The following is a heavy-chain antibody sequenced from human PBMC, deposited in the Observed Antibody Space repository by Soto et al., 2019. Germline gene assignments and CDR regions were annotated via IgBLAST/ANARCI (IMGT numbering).Heavy chain of an antibody. D-gene: IGHD3-9*01. CDR2: MHHTQGT. CDR3: ARVPFVGYFDWLDP. Sequence: SETLSLTCSVSGASISSYYWTWIRQPPGGGLEWIGYMHHTQGTNDNPSLRGRVHMSIDTSMNQSSLRLTSVTAADTAVYYCARVPFVGYFDWLDPWGHGTLVTVSS. CDR1: GASISSYY. V-gene: IGHV4-59*01. J-gene: IGHJ5*02.